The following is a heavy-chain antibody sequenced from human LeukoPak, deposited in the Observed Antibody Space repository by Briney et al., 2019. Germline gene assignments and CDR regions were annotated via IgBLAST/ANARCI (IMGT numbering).Heavy chain of an antibody. Sequence: PGGSLRLSCAASGFTFSSYAMSWVRQAPGKGLEWVSAISGSGGSTYYADSVKGRFTISRDNSKNTLYLQMNSLRAEDTAVYYCAQEDHQWIQQLQDVWGKGTTVTVSS. J-gene: IGHJ6*04. D-gene: IGHD5-18*01. CDR2: ISGSGGST. CDR1: GFTFSSYA. CDR3: AQEDHQWIQQLQDV. V-gene: IGHV3-23*01.